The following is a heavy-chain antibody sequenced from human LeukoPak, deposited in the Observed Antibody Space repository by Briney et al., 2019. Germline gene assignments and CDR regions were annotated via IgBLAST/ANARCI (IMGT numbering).Heavy chain of an antibody. D-gene: IGHD3-3*01. CDR3: ARDLRGYDFWSGPALDYYMDV. CDR1: GGSFGSSHYH. CDR2: FSYSGDT. V-gene: IGHV4-39*07. Sequence: SETLSLTRTVSGGSFGSSHYHWAWIRQPPGMGLEWIGTFSYSGDTYYTPSLKSRVTISLDRSKNQFSLKLTSVTAADTAVYYCARDLRGYDFWSGPALDYYMDVWGKGTTVTVSS. J-gene: IGHJ6*03.